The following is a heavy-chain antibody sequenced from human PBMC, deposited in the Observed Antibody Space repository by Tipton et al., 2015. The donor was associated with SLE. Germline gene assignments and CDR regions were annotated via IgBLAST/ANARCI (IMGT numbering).Heavy chain of an antibody. CDR2: FKHGGST. CDR1: GGSFY. J-gene: IGHJ4*02. V-gene: IGHV4-34*01. D-gene: IGHD5-18*01. CDR3: ARGPDRGYSYGTFEN. Sequence: TLSLTCAVYGGSFYWSWIRQPPGMGLEWIGEFKHGGSTNYNPSLKSRVTMSVDTSKNHFSLRLRSVTAADTTVYYCARGPDRGYSYGTFENWGQGTRVTVSS.